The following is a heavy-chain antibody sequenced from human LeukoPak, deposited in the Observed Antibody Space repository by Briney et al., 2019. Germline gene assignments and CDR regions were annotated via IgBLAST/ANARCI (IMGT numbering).Heavy chain of an antibody. CDR2: IRDKGYGHAT. V-gene: IGHV3-73*01. J-gene: IGHJ5*02. CDR3: TTPNEGNWFDP. Sequence: GGSLRLSCAASGLTFSSYEMNWVRQASGKGLEWVGRIRDKGYGHATAYAASVKGRFTLSRDDSKNTAYLQMNSLKTEDTALYYCTTPNEGNWFDPWGQGTLVTVSS. CDR1: GLTFSSYE. D-gene: IGHD2-8*01.